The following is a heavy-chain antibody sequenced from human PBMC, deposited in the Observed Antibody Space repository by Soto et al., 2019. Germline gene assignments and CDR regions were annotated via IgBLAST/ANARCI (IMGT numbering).Heavy chain of an antibody. D-gene: IGHD2-2*01. Sequence: GGSLRLSCAASGFTFSSYSMNWVRQAPGKGLEWVSSISSSSSYIYYADSVKGRFTISRDNAKNSLYLQMNSLRSEDTAVYYCARKAGVVVPAAHKYYYYYYYMDVWGKGTTVTVSS. CDR2: ISSSSSYI. CDR3: ARKAGVVVPAAHKYYYYYYYMDV. CDR1: GFTFSSYS. J-gene: IGHJ6*03. V-gene: IGHV3-21*04.